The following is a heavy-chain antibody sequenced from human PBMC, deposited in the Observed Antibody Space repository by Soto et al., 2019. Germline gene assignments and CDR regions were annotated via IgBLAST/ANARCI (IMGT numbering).Heavy chain of an antibody. V-gene: IGHV4-30-2*01. CDR1: GGSISRGAYS. D-gene: IGHD4-4*01. Sequence: SETLSLTCAVSGGSISRGAYSYSWIRQPPGKGLEWIGYIYHSGSTYYNPSLKSRVTISVDRPKNQFSLKLSSVTAADTAVYYCARGMTTVTTLDYWGQGTLVTVSS. CDR2: IYHSGST. CDR3: ARGMTTVTTLDY. J-gene: IGHJ4*02.